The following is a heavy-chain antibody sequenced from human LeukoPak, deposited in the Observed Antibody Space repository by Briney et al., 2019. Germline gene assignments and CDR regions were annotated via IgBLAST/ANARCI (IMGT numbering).Heavy chain of an antibody. D-gene: IGHD3-10*01. Sequence: GGSLRLSCAASGFTFSSYAIHWVRQAPGKGLEWVAVISYDGSNKYYADSVKGRFTISRDNSKNTLYLQMNSLRAEDTAVYYCARIDYYGSGSYYNATLNFDYWGQGTLVTVSS. CDR2: ISYDGSNK. J-gene: IGHJ4*02. CDR3: ARIDYYGSGSYYNATLNFDY. CDR1: GFTFSSYA. V-gene: IGHV3-30-3*01.